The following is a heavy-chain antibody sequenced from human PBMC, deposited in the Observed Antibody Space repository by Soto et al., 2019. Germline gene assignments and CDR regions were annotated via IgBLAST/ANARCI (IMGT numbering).Heavy chain of an antibody. CDR2: ISAYNGNT. CDR3: ARVVLEWYYYYYGMDV. CDR1: GYTFTSYG. Sequence: ASVKVSCKASGYTFTSYGISWLRQAPGQGLEWMGWISAYNGNTNYAQKLQGRVTMTTDTSTSTAYMELRSLRSDDTAVYYCARVVLEWYYYYYGMDVWGQGTTVTVSS. J-gene: IGHJ6*02. D-gene: IGHD3-3*01. V-gene: IGHV1-18*04.